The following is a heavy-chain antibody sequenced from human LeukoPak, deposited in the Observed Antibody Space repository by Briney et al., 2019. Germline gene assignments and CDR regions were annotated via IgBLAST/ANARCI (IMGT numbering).Heavy chain of an antibody. CDR3: ARDSPRFDILTGYSLYYFDY. Sequence: PGGSLRLSCEASGFTVSSNYMSWVRQAPGKGLEWVSVIYGGGSTYYADSVKGRFTISRDTSKNTLYLQMNSLRAEDTAVYYCARDSPRFDILTGYSLYYFDYWGQGTLVTVSS. J-gene: IGHJ4*02. CDR2: IYGGGST. D-gene: IGHD3-9*01. CDR1: GFTVSSNY. V-gene: IGHV3-53*01.